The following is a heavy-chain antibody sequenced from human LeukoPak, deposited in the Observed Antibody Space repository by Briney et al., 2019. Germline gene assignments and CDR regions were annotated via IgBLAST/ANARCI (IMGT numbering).Heavy chain of an antibody. CDR3: ARDGYSSSWYYFDY. CDR2: ISYDGSNK. D-gene: IGHD6-13*01. Sequence: GGSLRLSCAASGFTFSSYAIHWVRQAPGKGLEWVAVISYDGSNKYYADSVKGRFTISRDNSKNTLYLQMNSLRAEDTAVYYCARDGYSSSWYYFDYWGQGTLVTVSS. V-gene: IGHV3-30*04. J-gene: IGHJ4*02. CDR1: GFTFSSYA.